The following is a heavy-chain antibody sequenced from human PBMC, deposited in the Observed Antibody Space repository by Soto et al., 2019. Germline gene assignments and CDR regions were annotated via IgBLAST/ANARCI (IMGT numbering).Heavy chain of an antibody. V-gene: IGHV3-33*01. CDR1: GFTFSTYG. CDR3: AWGTAVTTSYYYYYGMDV. Sequence: QPGGSLRLSCAASGFTFSTYGMHWARQAPGKGLEWVAIIWYDGSNKHYADSVKGRFTISRDNSKNTLYLQMNSLRADDTAVYYCAWGTAVTTSYYYYYGMDVWGQGTTVTVS. D-gene: IGHD3-16*01. J-gene: IGHJ6*02. CDR2: IWYDGSNK.